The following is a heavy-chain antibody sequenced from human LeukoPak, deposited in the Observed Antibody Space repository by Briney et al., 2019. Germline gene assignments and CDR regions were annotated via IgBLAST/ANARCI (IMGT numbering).Heavy chain of an antibody. CDR1: GGSFSGYY. CDR2: INHSGST. CDR3: ARKTRGYNYGPLYYGMDV. D-gene: IGHD5-18*01. V-gene: IGHV4-34*01. Sequence: SETLSLTCAVYGGSFSGYYWSWIRQPPGKGLEWIGEINHSGSTNYNPSLKSRVTISVDTSKNQFSLKLSSVTAADTAMYYCARKTRGYNYGPLYYGMDVWGQGTTVTVSS. J-gene: IGHJ6*02.